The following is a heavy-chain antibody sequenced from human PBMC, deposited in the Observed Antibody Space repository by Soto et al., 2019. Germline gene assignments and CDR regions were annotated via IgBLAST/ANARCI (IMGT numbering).Heavy chain of an antibody. CDR2: IYSGGST. CDR3: ARGVVLRFLEWPLSFDP. J-gene: IGHJ5*02. D-gene: IGHD3-3*01. V-gene: IGHV3-53*01. CDR1: GFTVSSNY. Sequence: GSLRLSCAASGFTVSSNYMSWVRQAPGKGLEWVSVIYSGGSTYYADSVKGRFTISRDNSKNTLYLQMNSLRAEDTAVYYCARGVVLRFLEWPLSFDPWGQGTLVTVSS.